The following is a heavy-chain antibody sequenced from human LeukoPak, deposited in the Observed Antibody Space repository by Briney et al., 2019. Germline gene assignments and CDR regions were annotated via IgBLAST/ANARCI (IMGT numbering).Heavy chain of an antibody. CDR2: INSDGSST. Sequence: GGSLRLSCAASGFTFSSYWMHWVRQAPGKGLVWVSRINSDGSSTSYADSVKGRFTISRDNAKNTLYLQMDSLRAEDTAVYYCARDRITMVRGVISYYYMDVWGKGTTVTISS. V-gene: IGHV3-74*01. CDR1: GFTFSSYW. J-gene: IGHJ6*03. CDR3: ARDRITMVRGVISYYYMDV. D-gene: IGHD3-10*01.